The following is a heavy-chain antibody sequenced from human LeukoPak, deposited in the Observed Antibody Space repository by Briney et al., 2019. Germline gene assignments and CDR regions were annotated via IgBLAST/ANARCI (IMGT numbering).Heavy chain of an antibody. CDR2: ISSSSSYI. V-gene: IGHV3-21*01. CDR1: GFTFSSCS. D-gene: IGHD2-2*02. J-gene: IGHJ5*02. Sequence: GGSLRLPCAASGFTFSSCSMNWVRQAPGKGLEWVSSISSSSSYIYYADSVKGRFTISRDNAKNSLYLQMNSLRAEDTAVYYCARSSVPAAIAWFDPWGQGTLVTVSS. CDR3: ARSSVPAAIAWFDP.